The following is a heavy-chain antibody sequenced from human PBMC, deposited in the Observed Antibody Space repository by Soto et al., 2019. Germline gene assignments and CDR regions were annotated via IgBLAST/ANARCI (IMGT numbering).Heavy chain of an antibody. Sequence: QVQLQESGPGLVKPSETLSLTCTVSGGSISSYYWSWIRQPPGKGLEWIGYIYYSGSTNYNPSLKSRVTISVDTSKNQCSLKLSSVTAADTAVYYCARYSCSGGSCYARNNWFDPWGQGTLVTVSS. CDR3: ARYSCSGGSCYARNNWFDP. CDR2: IYYSGST. CDR1: GGSISSYY. V-gene: IGHV4-59*01. J-gene: IGHJ5*02. D-gene: IGHD2-15*01.